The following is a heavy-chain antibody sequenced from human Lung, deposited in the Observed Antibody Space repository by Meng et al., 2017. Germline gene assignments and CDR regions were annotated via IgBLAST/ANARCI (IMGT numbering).Heavy chain of an antibody. Sequence: SVKVSCKASGYTFPDYWLHWVRRAPGQGLEWMGRINPKSGDTHYAQRFQGRVTMTGDTSISTAYMELSGLRSDDTAMYYCARDEDISAAGKLFGDYWGQGTLVTVSS. CDR1: GYTFPDYW. CDR3: ARDEDISAAGKLFGDY. J-gene: IGHJ4*02. V-gene: IGHV1-2*06. CDR2: INPKSGDT. D-gene: IGHD6-13*01.